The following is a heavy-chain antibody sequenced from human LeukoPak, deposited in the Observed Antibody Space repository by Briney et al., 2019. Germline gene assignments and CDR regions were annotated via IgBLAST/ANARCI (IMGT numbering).Heavy chain of an antibody. J-gene: IGHJ4*02. CDR2: ISWNSGSI. V-gene: IGHV3-9*01. CDR3: AKSGYYVYYFDY. Sequence: GGSLRLSCAASGFTFDDYAMHWVRQAPGKGLEWVSGISWNSGSIGYADSVKGRFTISRDNAKNSLYLQMNSLRAEDTAVYYCAKSGYYVYYFDYWSQGTLVTVSS. D-gene: IGHD3-22*01. CDR1: GFTFDDYA.